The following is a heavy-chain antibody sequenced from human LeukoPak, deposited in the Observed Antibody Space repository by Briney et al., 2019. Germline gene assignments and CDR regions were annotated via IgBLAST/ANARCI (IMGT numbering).Heavy chain of an antibody. CDR3: AKDPLTMTVVVTFFDY. Sequence: GGSLRLSCAASGFTFSSYGMHWVRQAPGKGLEWVAFIRYDGSNKYYADSVKGRFTISRDNSKNTLYLQMNSLRAEDTAVYYCAKDPLTMTVVVTFFDYWGQGTLVTVSS. CDR1: GFTFSSYG. V-gene: IGHV3-30*02. J-gene: IGHJ4*02. CDR2: IRYDGSNK. D-gene: IGHD3-22*01.